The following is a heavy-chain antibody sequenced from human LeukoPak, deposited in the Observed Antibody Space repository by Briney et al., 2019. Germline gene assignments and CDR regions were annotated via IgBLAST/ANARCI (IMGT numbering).Heavy chain of an antibody. V-gene: IGHV1-2*02. J-gene: IGHJ6*02. D-gene: IGHD6-19*01. CDR3: ARVEQWLDYGMDV. Sequence: GASVTVSFTASGYTFTVYYMHWVRQAPGQGLGWRGWINPNSGGTNYAQKFQGRVTMTRDTSISTAYMELSRLRSDDTAVYYCARVEQWLDYGMDVWGQGTTVTVSS. CDR2: INPNSGGT. CDR1: GYTFTVYY.